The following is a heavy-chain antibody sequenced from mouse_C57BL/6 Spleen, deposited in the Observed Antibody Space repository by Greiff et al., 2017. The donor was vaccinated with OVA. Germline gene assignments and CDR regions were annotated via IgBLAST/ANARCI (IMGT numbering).Heavy chain of an antibody. CDR3: ARGDGGCYVYAMDY. Sequence: QVQLQQSGAELVRPGASVKLSCKASGYTFTSYGIRWVKQRTGQGLEWIGEIYPRSGNTYYNEKFKGKATLTADKSSSTAYMELRSLTSEDSAVYFCARGDGGCYVYAMDYWGQGTTVTVSS. V-gene: IGHV1-81*01. CDR2: IYPRSGNT. J-gene: IGHJ4*01. D-gene: IGHD1-1*02. CDR1: GYTFTSYG.